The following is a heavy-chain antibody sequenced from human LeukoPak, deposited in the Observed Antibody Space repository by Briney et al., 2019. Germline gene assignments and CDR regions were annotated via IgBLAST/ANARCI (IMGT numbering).Heavy chain of an antibody. D-gene: IGHD3-10*01. CDR1: GGTFSSYA. J-gene: IGHJ5*02. V-gene: IGHV1-69*13. Sequence: GASVKVSCKASGGTFSSYAISWVRQAPGQGLEWMGGIIPIFGTANYAQKFQGRVTITADESTSTAYMELSSLRSEDTAVYYCARVDYYGSGSYRGPSLYNWFDPWGQGTLVTVSS. CDR3: ARVDYYGSGSYRGPSLYNWFDP. CDR2: IIPIFGTA.